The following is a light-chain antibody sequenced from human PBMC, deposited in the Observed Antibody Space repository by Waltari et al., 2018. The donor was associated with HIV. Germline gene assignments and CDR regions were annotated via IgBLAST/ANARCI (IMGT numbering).Light chain of an antibody. V-gene: IGLV1-47*01. Sequence: QSVLTQPPSVSGTPGQTVTISCSGSTSSLGSHSVYWFQQVPGPAPKLLIFRYSQRPSGVPDRFSGSQSGTSASLAISGLRSEDEAYYYCASWDVSLTGRWVFGGGTKLTVL. CDR2: RYS. CDR1: TSSLGSHS. CDR3: ASWDVSLTGRWV. J-gene: IGLJ3*02.